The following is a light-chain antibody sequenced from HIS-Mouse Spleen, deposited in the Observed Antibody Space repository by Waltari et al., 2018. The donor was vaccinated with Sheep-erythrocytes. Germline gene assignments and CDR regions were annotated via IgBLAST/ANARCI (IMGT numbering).Light chain of an antibody. Sequence: QSALTQPPSASGSPGQSVTISCTGTSSDVGGYNYVSWYQQHPGKAPKLMSYEVSKRPSGVPDRFSGSKSCNPASLTVSGLQAEDEADYYCSSYAGSNNWVFGGGTKLTVL. CDR1: SSDVGGYNY. V-gene: IGLV2-8*01. J-gene: IGLJ3*02. CDR2: EVS. CDR3: SSYAGSNNWV.